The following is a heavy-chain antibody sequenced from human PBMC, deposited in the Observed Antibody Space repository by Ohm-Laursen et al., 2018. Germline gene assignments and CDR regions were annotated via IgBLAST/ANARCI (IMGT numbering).Heavy chain of an antibody. CDR1: GFTFDDYA. Sequence: SLRLSCTASGFTFDDYAMHWVRQAPGKGLEWVSGISWNSGSIGFADSVKGRFTISRDNAKNSLYLQMNSLRAEDTAVYYCARDSSRRAREGGMDVWGQGTTVTVSS. CDR3: ARDSSRRAREGGMDV. J-gene: IGHJ6*02. V-gene: IGHV3-9*01. D-gene: IGHD6-6*01. CDR2: ISWNSGSI.